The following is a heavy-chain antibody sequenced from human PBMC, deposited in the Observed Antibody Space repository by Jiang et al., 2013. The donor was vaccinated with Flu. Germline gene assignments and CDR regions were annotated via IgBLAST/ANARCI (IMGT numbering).Heavy chain of an antibody. CDR1: GGSIRSGGYY. D-gene: IGHD3-10*01. V-gene: IGHV4-31*03. Sequence: PGLVKPSQTLSLTCTVSGGSIRSGGYYWSWLRQHPGKGLEWIGYXFYSGSTDYNPSLKSRLSISVDTSKNQFSLTLSSVTAADTAVYYCAREESIMVRGVNGLDVWGRGTTVTVSS. CDR2: XFYSGST. CDR3: AREESIMVRGVNGLDV. J-gene: IGHJ6*02.